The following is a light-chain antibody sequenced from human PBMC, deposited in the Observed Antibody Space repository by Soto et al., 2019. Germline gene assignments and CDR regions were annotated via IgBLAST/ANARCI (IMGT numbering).Light chain of an antibody. CDR3: QQYHNWPPQYT. J-gene: IGKJ2*01. CDR2: GAS. V-gene: IGKV3-15*01. CDR1: QSVASN. Sequence: EIVMTQSPASLSVSPGDGATLSCRASQSVASNVAWYQQKPGQGPRLLIHGASTRAVGVPARFSGSGSGTDFTLTISRLQAEDVAVYYCQQYHNWPPQYTFGQGTELQIK.